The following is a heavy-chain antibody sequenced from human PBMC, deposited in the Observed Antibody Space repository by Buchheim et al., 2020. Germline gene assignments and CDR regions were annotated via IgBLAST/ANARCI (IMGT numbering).Heavy chain of an antibody. D-gene: IGHD3-22*01. Sequence: QVQLVESGGGVVQPGRSLRLSCAASGFTFSSYGMHWVRQAPGKGLEWVAVIWYDGSNKYYADSVKGRFTISRDNSKNPLYLQMNSLRAEDTAVYYCARDNIVVAGFDYWGQGTL. V-gene: IGHV3-33*01. J-gene: IGHJ4*02. CDR3: ARDNIVVAGFDY. CDR1: GFTFSSYG. CDR2: IWYDGSNK.